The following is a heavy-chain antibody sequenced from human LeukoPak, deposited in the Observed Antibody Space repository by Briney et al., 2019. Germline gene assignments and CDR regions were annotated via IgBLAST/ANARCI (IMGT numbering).Heavy chain of an antibody. V-gene: IGHV4-61*02. D-gene: IGHD3-10*01. CDR2: IYTTGSS. CDR1: GGSISGINYY. CDR3: ARVSPSGVWDV. J-gene: IGHJ6*02. Sequence: SQTLPLTCTVSGGSISGINYYWTWIRQSAGKALEWIGRIYTTGSSNYNPSLKSRVPISVDTSNNQFSLKLSSVTAADTAVYYCARVSPSGVWDVWGQGTTVTVSS.